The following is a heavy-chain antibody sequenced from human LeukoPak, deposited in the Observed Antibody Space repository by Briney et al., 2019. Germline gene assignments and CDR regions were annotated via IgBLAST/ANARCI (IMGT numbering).Heavy chain of an antibody. Sequence: SETPSLACAVYGGSFSGYYWSWIRQPPGKGLEWIGEINHSGSTNYNPSLKSRVTISVDTSKNQFSLKLSSVTAADTAVYYCARSSSGWTYNWFDPWGQGTLVTVSS. J-gene: IGHJ5*02. CDR1: GGSFSGYY. D-gene: IGHD6-19*01. V-gene: IGHV4-34*01. CDR2: INHSGST. CDR3: ARSSSGWTYNWFDP.